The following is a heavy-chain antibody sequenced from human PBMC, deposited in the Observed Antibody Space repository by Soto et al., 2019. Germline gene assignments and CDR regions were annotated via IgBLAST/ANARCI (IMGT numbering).Heavy chain of an antibody. Sequence: QVQLVQSGAEVKKPGSSVKVSCKASGGTFSSYAISWVRQAPGQGLEWMGGIIPIVGTANYAQKFQARVTITADKSTSTGYMELSSLRSEDTAVYYCARGGRDYGDPQGFDYWGQGTLVTVSS. CDR3: ARGGRDYGDPQGFDY. CDR2: IIPIVGTA. J-gene: IGHJ4*02. D-gene: IGHD4-17*01. V-gene: IGHV1-69*06. CDR1: GGTFSSYA.